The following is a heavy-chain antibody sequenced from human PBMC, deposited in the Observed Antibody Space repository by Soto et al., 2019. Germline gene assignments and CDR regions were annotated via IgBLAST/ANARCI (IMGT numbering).Heavy chain of an antibody. D-gene: IGHD3-3*01. CDR2: ISYDGSNK. V-gene: IGHV3-30*18. CDR3: AKEVWSGPMDV. Sequence: QVQLVESGGGVVQPGRSLRLSCAASGFTFSSYGMHWVRQAPGKGLEWVAVISYDGSNKYYADSVKGRFTISRDNSKNTLYLQMNSLSAEDTAVYYCAKEVWSGPMDVWGQVTTVTVSS. J-gene: IGHJ6*02. CDR1: GFTFSSYG.